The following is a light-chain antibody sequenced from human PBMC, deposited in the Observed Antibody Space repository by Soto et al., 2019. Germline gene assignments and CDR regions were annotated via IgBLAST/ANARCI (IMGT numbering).Light chain of an antibody. V-gene: IGLV2-14*01. Sequence: QSALTQPASVSGSPGQSITISCTGTSSDVGGYNYVSWYQQHPGKAPKLLIYDVSNRPSGVYNRFSGSKSGNTASLTISGRRAEAAADYYCNSYTSSSTHVVFGGGPKLTV. CDR1: SSDVGGYNY. CDR3: NSYTSSSTHVV. J-gene: IGLJ2*01. CDR2: DVS.